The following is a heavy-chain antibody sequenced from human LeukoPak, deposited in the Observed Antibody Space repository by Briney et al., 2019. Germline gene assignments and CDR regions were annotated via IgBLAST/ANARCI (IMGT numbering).Heavy chain of an antibody. CDR1: GFTLCRYW. CDR2: IKQDGSEK. V-gene: IGHV3-7*05. D-gene: IGHD4-17*01. CDR3: AREGMTTVPFDY. J-gene: IGHJ4*02. Sequence: PWGSLRLSCAGSGFTLCRYWVNWVRPGSGERLEWVANIKQDGSEKYYVDSVKGRFTISRDNAKNSLYLQMNSLRAEDTAVYYCAREGMTTVPFDYWGQGTLVTVSS.